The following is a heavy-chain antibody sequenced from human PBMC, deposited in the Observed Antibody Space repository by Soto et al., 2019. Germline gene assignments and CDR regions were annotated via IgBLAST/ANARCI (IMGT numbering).Heavy chain of an antibody. CDR1: GYTFTSYD. CDR2: MNPNSGNT. J-gene: IGHJ3*02. D-gene: IGHD7-27*01. CDR3: ARDGQNWDDAFDI. V-gene: IGHV1-8*01. Sequence: GASVKVSCKASGYTFTSYDINWVRQATGQGFEWMGWMNPNSGNTGYAQKLQGRVTMTTDTSTSTAYMELRSLRSDDTAVYYCARDGQNWDDAFDIWGQGTMVTVSS.